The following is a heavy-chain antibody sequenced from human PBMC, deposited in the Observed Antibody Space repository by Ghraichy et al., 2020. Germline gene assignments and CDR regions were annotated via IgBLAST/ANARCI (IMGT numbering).Heavy chain of an antibody. CDR3: ARGRSLWFGELFFPFDAFDI. D-gene: IGHD3-10*01. Sequence: GSLRLSCTVSGGSISSYYWSWIRQPPGKGLEWIGYIYYSGSTNYNPSLKSRVTISVDTSKNQFSLKLSSVTAADTAVYYCARGRSLWFGELFFPFDAFDIWGQGTMVTVSS. J-gene: IGHJ3*02. CDR2: IYYSGST. CDR1: GGSISSYY. V-gene: IGHV4-59*01.